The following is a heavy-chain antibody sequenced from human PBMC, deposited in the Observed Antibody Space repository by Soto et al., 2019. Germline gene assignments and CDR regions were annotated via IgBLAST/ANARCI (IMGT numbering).Heavy chain of an antibody. CDR1: GGSFSGYY. D-gene: IGHD6-19*01. CDR3: ARMAAPELSSGCSYNYYYGIDV. Sequence: QVQLQQWGAGLLKPSETLSLTCAVYGGSFSGYYWSWIRQPPGKGLEWIGEINHSGSTNYNPSLKSGVTISADTSKNQFSLKLSSVTAADTAVYYCARMAAPELSSGCSYNYYYGIDVWGQGTTVTVSS. J-gene: IGHJ6*02. V-gene: IGHV4-34*01. CDR2: INHSGST.